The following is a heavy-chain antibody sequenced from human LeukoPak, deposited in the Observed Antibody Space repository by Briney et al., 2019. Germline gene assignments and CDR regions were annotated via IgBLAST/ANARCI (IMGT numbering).Heavy chain of an antibody. D-gene: IGHD4-17*01. CDR1: GRSFSGYY. Sequence: SETLSLTCAVYGRSFSGYYWSCIRQPPGKGLEWIGEINHIGSTNYNPSLKSRVTISVDTSKNQSSLKLSSVTAADPAVYYCATNAPTVTTDRSSGYWGQGTLVTVSS. CDR3: ATNAPTVTTDRSSGY. CDR2: INHIGST. V-gene: IGHV4-34*01. J-gene: IGHJ4*02.